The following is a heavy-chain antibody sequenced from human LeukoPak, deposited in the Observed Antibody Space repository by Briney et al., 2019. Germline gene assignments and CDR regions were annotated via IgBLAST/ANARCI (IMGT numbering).Heavy chain of an antibody. D-gene: IGHD3-9*01. J-gene: IGHJ3*02. Sequence: SETLSLTCTVSGGSISSYYWSWIRQPAGKGLEWIGRIYTSGSTNYNPSLKSRVTMSVDTSKNQFSLKLSSVTAADTAVYYCARDLLGYYDILTGYHHDAFDIWGQGTMVTVSS. CDR2: IYTSGST. V-gene: IGHV4-4*07. CDR3: ARDLLGYYDILTGYHHDAFDI. CDR1: GGSISSYY.